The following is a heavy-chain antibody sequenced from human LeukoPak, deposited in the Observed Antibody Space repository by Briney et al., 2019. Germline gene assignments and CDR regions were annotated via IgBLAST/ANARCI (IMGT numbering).Heavy chain of an antibody. CDR3: AKDYYGSGTYFYSYSYMDV. CDR1: GFSFSIYA. V-gene: IGHV3-23*01. Sequence: QPGGSLRLSCAASGFSFSIYAMSWVRQAPGKGLEWVSGISGSGYSTNYADSVKGRITISRDNPKDTLYLQMNSLRAEDTAVYYCAKDYYGSGTYFYSYSYMDVWGKGTTVTVSS. CDR2: ISGSGYST. J-gene: IGHJ6*03. D-gene: IGHD3-10*01.